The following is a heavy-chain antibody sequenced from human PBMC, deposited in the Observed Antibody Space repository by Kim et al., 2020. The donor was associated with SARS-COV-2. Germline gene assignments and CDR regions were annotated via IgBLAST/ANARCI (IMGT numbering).Heavy chain of an antibody. J-gene: IGHJ6*02. CDR3: ATDRYCSSTSCYTPYYGMDV. CDR2: FDPEDGET. V-gene: IGHV1-24*01. D-gene: IGHD2-2*02. Sequence: ASVKVSCKVSGYTLTELSMHWVRQAPGKGLEWMGGFDPEDGETIYAQKFQGRVTMTEDTSTDTAYMELSSLRSEDTAVYYCATDRYCSSTSCYTPYYGMDVWGQGTTVTVSS. CDR1: GYTLTELS.